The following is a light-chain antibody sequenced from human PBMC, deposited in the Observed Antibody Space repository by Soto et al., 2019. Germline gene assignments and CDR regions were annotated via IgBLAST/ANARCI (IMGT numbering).Light chain of an antibody. Sequence: QSVLTQPASVSGSLGQSITISCTGTSSDIGGYKYVSWYQQHPGKAPELIIFEVSNRPSGVSDRFSGSNSGNTASLTISGLQAEDEADYYCTSYSSYRVLVFGGGTKVTVL. CDR3: TSYSSYRVLV. J-gene: IGLJ3*02. CDR1: SSDIGGYKY. V-gene: IGLV2-14*01. CDR2: EVS.